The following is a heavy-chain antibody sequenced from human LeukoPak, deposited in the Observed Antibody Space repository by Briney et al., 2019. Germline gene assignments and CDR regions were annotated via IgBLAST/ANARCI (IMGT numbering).Heavy chain of an antibody. J-gene: IGHJ6*02. CDR3: ARDPRDFDWFFTDAYYYYGMDV. CDR2: IYYSGST. Sequence: SETLSLTCSVSGGSISSSSYYWGWIRQPPGKGLEWIGSIYYSGSTYYNPSLKSRVTISVDTSKNQFSLKLSSVTAADTAVYYCARDPRDFDWFFTDAYYYYGMDVWGQGTTVTVSS. V-gene: IGHV4-39*07. CDR1: GGSISSSSYY. D-gene: IGHD3-9*01.